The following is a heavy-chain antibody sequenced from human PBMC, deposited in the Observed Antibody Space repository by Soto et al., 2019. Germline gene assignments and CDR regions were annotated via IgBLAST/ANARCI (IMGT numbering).Heavy chain of an antibody. V-gene: IGHV3-23*01. CDR3: AKASKVYYGSGSYLYYSYYYMDV. D-gene: IGHD3-10*01. Sequence: EVQLLESGGGLVQPGGSLRLSCAASGFTFSSYAMSWVRQAPGKGLEWVSAISGSGGSTYYADSVKGRFTISRDNSKNTLYLQMNSLRAEDTAVYYCAKASKVYYGSGSYLYYSYYYMDVWGKGTTVTVSS. CDR1: GFTFSSYA. J-gene: IGHJ6*03. CDR2: ISGSGGST.